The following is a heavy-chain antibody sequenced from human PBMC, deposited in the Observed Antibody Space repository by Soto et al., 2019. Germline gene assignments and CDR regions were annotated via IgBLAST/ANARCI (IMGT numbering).Heavy chain of an antibody. CDR2: IYPGDSDT. D-gene: IGHD2-2*03. V-gene: IGHV5-51*01. J-gene: IGHJ5*02. CDR3: VRHAFTMDRGPFDP. Sequence: GESLKIYCKGSGYSFGKFWIGWVRQTAGKGLEYMGIIYPGDSDTKYNPSFQGQVTMSVDKSINTAYLQWRSLKASDTAIYYCVRHAFTMDRGPFDPWGQGTQVTVSS. CDR1: GYSFGKFW.